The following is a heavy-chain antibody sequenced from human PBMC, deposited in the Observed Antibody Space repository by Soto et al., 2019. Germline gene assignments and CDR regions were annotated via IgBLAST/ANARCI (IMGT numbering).Heavy chain of an antibody. CDR3: ARDLSKGYGSAGFDY. V-gene: IGHV1-2*02. D-gene: IGHD1-26*01. CDR2: INTKSSGI. CDR1: GYTFTAYY. Sequence: ASVKVSCKASGYTFTAYYIHWVRQAPGQGLEWMGWINTKSSGINYPQKVQGRVTMTRDTTISTVYMKMNRLTAEDTAVYYCARDLSKGYGSAGFDYWGQGTMVTVSS. J-gene: IGHJ4*02.